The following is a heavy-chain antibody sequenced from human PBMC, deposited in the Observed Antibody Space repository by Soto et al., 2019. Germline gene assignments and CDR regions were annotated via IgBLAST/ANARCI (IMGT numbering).Heavy chain of an antibody. Sequence: GPERSSETLSLTCAVSGDSISGSNWWTWVRQPPGKGLEWIGQIYHRGNTDYNPSLKSRVTISVDKSKNQFSLKLSSVTAADTAVYYCARGPYSSSGLGNWGQGTLVTVSS. CDR1: GDSISGSNW. V-gene: IGHV4-4*02. CDR2: IYHRGNT. D-gene: IGHD6-13*01. CDR3: ARGPYSSSGLGN. J-gene: IGHJ4*02.